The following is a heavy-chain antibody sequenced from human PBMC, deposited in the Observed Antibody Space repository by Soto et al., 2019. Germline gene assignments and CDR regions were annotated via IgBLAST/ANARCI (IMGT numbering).Heavy chain of an antibody. CDR1: GFTFSTYS. Sequence: EVQLVESGGGLVKPGGSLRLSCAASGFTFSTYSMNWVRQAPGKGLEWVSSINGRSNYIYYADSVKGRFTISRDNAKNSLYLKMNSLRAEDTAVYYCAREDGIVGATSAFDYWGQGTLVTVSS. CDR3: AREDGIVGATSAFDY. D-gene: IGHD1-26*01. CDR2: INGRSNYI. V-gene: IGHV3-21*01. J-gene: IGHJ4*02.